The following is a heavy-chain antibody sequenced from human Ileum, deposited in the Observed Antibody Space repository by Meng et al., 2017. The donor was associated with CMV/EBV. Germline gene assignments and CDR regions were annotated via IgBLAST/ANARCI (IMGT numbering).Heavy chain of an antibody. J-gene: IGHJ5*02. Sequence: SGGSISSSNWWSWVRQPPGKGLEWIGEIYHSGSTNYNPSLKSRVTISVDKSKNQFSLKLSSVTAADTAVYYCARDPSSSWRNNWVDPWGQGTLVTVSS. CDR3: ARDPSSSWRNNWVDP. CDR2: IYHSGST. CDR1: GGSISSSNW. D-gene: IGHD6-13*01. V-gene: IGHV4-4*02.